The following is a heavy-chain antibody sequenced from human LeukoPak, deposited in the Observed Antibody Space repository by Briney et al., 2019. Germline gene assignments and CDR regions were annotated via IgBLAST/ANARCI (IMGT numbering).Heavy chain of an antibody. V-gene: IGHV3-30*02. D-gene: IGHD2-2*01. Sequence: PGGSLRLSCAVSGFTFSRYGMHWIRQAPGKGMEWVAFIWYDGKNDQEYVESVKGRFTISRDNSKNTLYLQMNSLRTEDTAMYYCAKDRCSSSTCREAFEIWGQGTLVTVSS. CDR3: AKDRCSSSTCREAFEI. CDR2: IWYDGKNDQ. J-gene: IGHJ3*02. CDR1: GFTFSRYG.